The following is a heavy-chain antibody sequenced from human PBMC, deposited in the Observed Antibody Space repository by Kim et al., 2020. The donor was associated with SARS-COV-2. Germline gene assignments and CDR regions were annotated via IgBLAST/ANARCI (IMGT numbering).Heavy chain of an antibody. D-gene: IGHD6-19*01. V-gene: IGHV4-39*07. CDR3: ARVSQWLVYYFDY. Sequence: YNPSLKSRVTISVDTSKNQFSLKLSSVTAADTAVYYCARVSQWLVYYFDYWGQGTLVTVSS. J-gene: IGHJ4*02.